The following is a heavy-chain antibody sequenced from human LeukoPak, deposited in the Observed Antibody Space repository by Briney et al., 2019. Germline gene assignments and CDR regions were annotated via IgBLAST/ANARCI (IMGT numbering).Heavy chain of an antibody. D-gene: IGHD6-6*01. CDR1: GGSISSYY. Sequence: SETLSLTCTVSGGSISSYYWSWIRQPPGKGLGWIGYIYYSGSTNYNPSLKSRVTISVDTSKNQFSLKLSSVTAADTAVYYCARVPRSSSYYGMDVWGQGTTVTVSS. CDR3: ARVPRSSSYYGMDV. J-gene: IGHJ6*02. V-gene: IGHV4-59*01. CDR2: IYYSGST.